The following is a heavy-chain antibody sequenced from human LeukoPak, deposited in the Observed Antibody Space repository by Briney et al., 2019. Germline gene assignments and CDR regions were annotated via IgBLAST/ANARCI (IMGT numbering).Heavy chain of an antibody. CDR3: ARLRGYSYGFHYYYGMDV. CDR2: INHSGST. J-gene: IGHJ6*02. Sequence: SETLSLTCAVYSGSFSGYYWSWIRQPPGKGLEWIGEINHSGSTNYNPSLKSRVTISVDTSKNQFSLKLSSVTAADTAVYYCARLRGYSYGFHYYYGMDVWGQGTTVTVSS. CDR1: SGSFSGYY. D-gene: IGHD5-18*01. V-gene: IGHV4-34*01.